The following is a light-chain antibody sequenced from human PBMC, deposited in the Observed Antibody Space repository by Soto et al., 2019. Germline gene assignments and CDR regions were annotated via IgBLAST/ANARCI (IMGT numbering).Light chain of an antibody. Sequence: DIQMTQSPSSVSASVGDRVTITCRASQAISNYLAWYQQKPGEVSKVLIYAASTLQSGVPSRFSGSGSGTYFTITITSLQAEDVATCYCQQYNSAPFTFGPAPKVDLK. CDR3: QQYNSAPFT. CDR1: QAISNY. J-gene: IGKJ3*01. CDR2: AAS. V-gene: IGKV1-27*01.